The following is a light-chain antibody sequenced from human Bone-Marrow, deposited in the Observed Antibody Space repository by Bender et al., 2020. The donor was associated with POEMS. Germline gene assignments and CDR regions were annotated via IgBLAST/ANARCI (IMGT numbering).Light chain of an antibody. CDR3: SSYGDNNNWV. Sequence: QSALTQPASASGSLGQSFTISCTGAGRDIGGDNFVSWYQQHPGKAPKLLIYEVTRPPSGVPARFCGHKTDNTASVTVSGLQAEDEADYYCSSYGDNNNWVFGGGTKLTVL. J-gene: IGLJ3*02. V-gene: IGLV2-8*01. CDR2: EVT. CDR1: GRDIGGDNF.